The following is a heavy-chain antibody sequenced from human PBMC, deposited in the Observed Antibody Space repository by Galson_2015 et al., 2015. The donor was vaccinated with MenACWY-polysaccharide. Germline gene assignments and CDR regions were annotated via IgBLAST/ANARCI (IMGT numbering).Heavy chain of an antibody. CDR1: GFSLITKGVG. D-gene: IGHD2-8*01. CDR2: IYWDGDN. V-gene: IGHV2-5*02. J-gene: IGHJ4*02. Sequence: PALAKPTQTLTLTCTFSGFSLITKGVGVNWIRQPPGKALEWLAVIYWDGDNRYSPSLKTRLTITKDTSRSQVVLTMTNMDPVDTGTYYCAHSRYSTNGVYYRGIADYWGQGTLVTVSS. CDR3: AHSRYSTNGVYYRGIADY.